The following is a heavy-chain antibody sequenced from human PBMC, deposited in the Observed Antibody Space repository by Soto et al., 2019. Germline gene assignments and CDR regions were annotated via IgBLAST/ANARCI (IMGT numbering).Heavy chain of an antibody. Sequence: GGSLRLSCAASGFTFSSYWMSWVRQAPGKGLEWVANIKQDGSEKYYVDSVKGRFTISRDNAKNSLYLQMNSLRAEDTAVYYCARVREIVLMEISTIYYYYMDVWGKGTTVTVSS. J-gene: IGHJ6*03. CDR3: ARVREIVLMEISTIYYYYMDV. D-gene: IGHD2-8*01. CDR1: GFTFSSYW. CDR2: IKQDGSEK. V-gene: IGHV3-7*01.